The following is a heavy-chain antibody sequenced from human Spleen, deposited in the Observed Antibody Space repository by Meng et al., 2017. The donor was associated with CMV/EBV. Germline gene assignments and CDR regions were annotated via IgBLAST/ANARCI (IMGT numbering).Heavy chain of an antibody. CDR2: IYWDDDK. Sequence: QITLKESGPTLVKPTQTLTLTCTFSGFSLSTSGVGVGWIRQPPGRALEWLALIYWDDDKRYSPSLKSRLTITKDTSKNQVVLTMTNMDPVDTATYYCAHTLYYYDSSGYYHYWGQGTLVTVSS. J-gene: IGHJ4*02. D-gene: IGHD3-22*01. CDR3: AHTLYYYDSSGYYHY. CDR1: GFSLSTSGVG. V-gene: IGHV2-5*02.